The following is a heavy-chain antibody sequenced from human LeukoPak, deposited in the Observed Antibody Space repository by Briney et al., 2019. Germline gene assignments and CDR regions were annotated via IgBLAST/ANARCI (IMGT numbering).Heavy chain of an antibody. CDR1: GFTVSSNY. J-gene: IGHJ4*02. Sequence: HSGGSLRLSCAASGFTVSSNYMSWVRQAPGKGLEWVSVIYSGGSTYYADSVKGRFTISRDNSKNTLYLQMNSLRAEDTAVYYCAREGPTVGIDYWGQGTLVTVSS. CDR2: IYSGGST. V-gene: IGHV3-66*01. CDR3: AREGPTVGIDY. D-gene: IGHD4-23*01.